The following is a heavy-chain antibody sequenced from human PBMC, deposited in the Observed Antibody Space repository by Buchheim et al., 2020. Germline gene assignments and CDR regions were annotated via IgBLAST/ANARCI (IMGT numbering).Heavy chain of an antibody. D-gene: IGHD3-9*01. V-gene: IGHV1-18*01. CDR3: ARDRFDHHPYYYGMDV. Sequence: QVQLVQSGVEVKKPGASVKVSCKASGYTFVNYGVSWVRQAPGQGLEWLGWISASNDYTNYAQKLQGRVTMTIDTSTSTVYMELSSLRSEDTAVYYCARDRFDHHPYYYGMDVWGQGTT. CDR1: GYTFVNYG. CDR2: ISASNDYT. J-gene: IGHJ6*02.